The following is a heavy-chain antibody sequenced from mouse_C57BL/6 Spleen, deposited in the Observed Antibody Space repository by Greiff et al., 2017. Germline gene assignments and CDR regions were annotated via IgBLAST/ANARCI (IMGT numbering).Heavy chain of an antibody. CDR1: GYTFTSYW. V-gene: IGHV1-69*01. D-gene: IGHD1-1*01. CDR3: ARGSKGWLAY. J-gene: IGHJ3*01. Sequence: VQLQQPGAELVMPGASVKLSCKASGYTFTSYWMHWVKQRPGQGLVWIGEIDPSDSYTNYNQKFKGKSTLTVDKSSSTAYMQRRSLTSEVSAVYYCARGSKGWLAYWGQGTLVTVSA. CDR2: IDPSDSYT.